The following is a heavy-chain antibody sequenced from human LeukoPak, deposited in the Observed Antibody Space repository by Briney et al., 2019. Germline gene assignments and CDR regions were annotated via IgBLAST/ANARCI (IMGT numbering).Heavy chain of an antibody. CDR3: ARTDSSGYHADY. V-gene: IGHV4-30-2*01. D-gene: IGHD3-22*01. Sequence: TLSLTCTVSGGSISSDSYYWSWIRQPPGKGLEWIGYIYQSGSTYYNPSLKSRVTISVDRSKNQFSLKLSSVTAADTAVYYCARTDSSGYHADYWGQGTLVTVSS. CDR2: IYQSGST. J-gene: IGHJ4*02. CDR1: GGSISSDSYY.